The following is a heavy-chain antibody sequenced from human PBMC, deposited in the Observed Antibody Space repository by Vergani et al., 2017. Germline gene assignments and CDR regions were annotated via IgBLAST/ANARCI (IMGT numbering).Heavy chain of an antibody. V-gene: IGHV4-59*01. CDR1: GGSISSYY. D-gene: IGHD3-22*01. CDR2: IYYSGST. J-gene: IGHJ1*01. Sequence: QVQLQESGPGLVKPSETLSLTCTVSGGSISSYYWSWIRQPPGTGLEWIGYIYYSGSTNSNPSLKSRVTISVDTSKNQFSLKLSSVTAADTAVYYCASAYYYDSSGYYRGTEYFQHWGQGTLVTVSS. CDR3: ASAYYYDSSGYYRGTEYFQH.